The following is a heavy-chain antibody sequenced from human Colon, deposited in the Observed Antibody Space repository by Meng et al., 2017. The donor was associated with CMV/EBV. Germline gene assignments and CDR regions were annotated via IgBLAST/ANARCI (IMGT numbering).Heavy chain of an antibody. Sequence: SETLSLTCSVSGGSVSSGDYYWHWIRQSPGKGLEWIAFISHSGITNYNPSLRSRVTLSLDTSRNHFSLKLTSVTAADTAVYYCAREWSTRGMDVWGQGTTVTVSS. CDR3: AREWSTRGMDV. D-gene: IGHD5/OR15-5a*01. CDR1: GGSVSSGDYY. CDR2: ISHSGIT. J-gene: IGHJ6*02. V-gene: IGHV4-61*03.